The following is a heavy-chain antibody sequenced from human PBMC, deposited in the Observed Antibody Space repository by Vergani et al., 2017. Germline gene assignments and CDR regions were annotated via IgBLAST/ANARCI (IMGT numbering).Heavy chain of an antibody. CDR2: VYQSGST. CDR3: ARHVVYGDSNYPGDWFDP. D-gene: IGHD4-17*01. V-gene: IGHV4-38-2*01. J-gene: IGHJ5*02. CDR1: GDSLRRGHY. Sequence: QVQLQESGPGLVKPSETLSLTCAVSGDSLRRGHYWAWIRQPPGKRLEWIGTVYQSGSTYYNPAFRGQAAISVDKSKSQLLLRLTSVTAADTALYYCARHVVYGDSNYPGDWFDPWGQGTLVTVSS.